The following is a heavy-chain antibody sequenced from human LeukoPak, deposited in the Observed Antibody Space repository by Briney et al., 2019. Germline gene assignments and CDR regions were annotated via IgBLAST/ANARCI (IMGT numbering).Heavy chain of an antibody. D-gene: IGHD4-11*01. CDR2: ISGDGTET. CDR3: AKGGHYSFFDY. Sequence: PGGSLRLSCAASGLIFRNCAMTWVRQAPRKGLEWVSTISGDGTETFYADSVKGRFTISGDNSKNTHYLQMSSLRAEDTGIYYCAKGGHYSFFDYWGQGTLVTVSS. J-gene: IGHJ4*02. V-gene: IGHV3-23*01. CDR1: GLIFRNCA.